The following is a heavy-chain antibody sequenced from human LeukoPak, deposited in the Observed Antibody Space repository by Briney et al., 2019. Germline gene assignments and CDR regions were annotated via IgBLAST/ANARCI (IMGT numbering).Heavy chain of an antibody. CDR2: ISSGSDTI. CDR3: AKSSNWAFDY. CDR1: GFTFSSYA. Sequence: GGSLRLSCAASGFTFSSYAMHWVHQAPGKGLEWVSHISSGSDTIYYADSVKGRFTISRDNAKNSLHLQMNSLRDEDTAVYYCAKSSNWAFDYWGQGTLVTVSS. J-gene: IGHJ4*02. V-gene: IGHV3-48*02. D-gene: IGHD7-27*01.